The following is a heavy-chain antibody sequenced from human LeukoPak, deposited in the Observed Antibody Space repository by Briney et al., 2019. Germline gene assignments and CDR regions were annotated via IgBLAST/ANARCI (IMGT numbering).Heavy chain of an antibody. D-gene: IGHD3-10*01. Sequence: GGSLRLSCAASGFTVSSNFMTWVRQAPGKGLEWVSVIYSGGSTYYADSVKDRFTISRDNSKNMLYLQMNSLRAEDTAVYYCAREFEGQEAGAYGSGSYDVFDIWGQGTMVTVSS. J-gene: IGHJ3*02. CDR2: IYSGGST. CDR3: AREFEGQEAGAYGSGSYDVFDI. CDR1: GFTVSSNF. V-gene: IGHV3-66*01.